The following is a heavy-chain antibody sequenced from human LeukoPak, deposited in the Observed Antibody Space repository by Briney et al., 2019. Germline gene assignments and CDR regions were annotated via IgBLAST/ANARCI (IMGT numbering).Heavy chain of an antibody. CDR3: ARGEYSYGSFDY. CDR2: INHSGST. V-gene: IGHV4-34*01. Sequence: SETLSLTCAVYGGSFSGYYWSWIRQSPGKGLEWIGEINHSGSTNYNPSLKSRVTISVDTPKNQFSLKLSSVTAADTAVYYCARGEYSYGSFDYWGQGTLVTVSS. J-gene: IGHJ4*02. CDR1: GGSFSGYY. D-gene: IGHD5-18*01.